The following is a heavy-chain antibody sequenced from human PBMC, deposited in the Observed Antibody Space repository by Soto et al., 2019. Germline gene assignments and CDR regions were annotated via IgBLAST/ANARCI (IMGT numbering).Heavy chain of an antibody. Sequence: VPRQESGPGLVKPSGTLSLTCAVSSGSISSSNWWSWVRQPPGKGLEWIGEIYHSGSTNYNPSLKSRVTIAVDKSKNQFSLKLSSVTAADTAVYYCARSSYGDYVAYFDLWGRGTLVTVSS. D-gene: IGHD4-17*01. V-gene: IGHV4-4*02. CDR1: SGSISSSNW. CDR3: ARSSYGDYVAYFDL. J-gene: IGHJ2*01. CDR2: IYHSGST.